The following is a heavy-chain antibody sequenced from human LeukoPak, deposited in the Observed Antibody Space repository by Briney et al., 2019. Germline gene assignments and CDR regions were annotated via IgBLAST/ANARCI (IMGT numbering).Heavy chain of an antibody. D-gene: IGHD3-10*01. CDR3: AKGAMSSGLPFDY. Sequence: GRSLRLSCAASGFTFDEYAMHWVRQAPGKGREWVSGMSWNSGSIGYADSVKGRFTIARDNAKNSLYLQMNSMRAEDTALYYCAKGAMSSGLPFDYWGQGTLVTISS. V-gene: IGHV3-9*01. J-gene: IGHJ4*02. CDR2: MSWNSGSI. CDR1: GFTFDEYA.